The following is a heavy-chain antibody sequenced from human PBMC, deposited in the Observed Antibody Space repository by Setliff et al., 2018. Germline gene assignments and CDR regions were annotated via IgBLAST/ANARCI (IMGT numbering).Heavy chain of an antibody. J-gene: IGHJ4*02. CDR3: SRLVRFCTRTVCQRLSGDDY. CDR2: ISPYNGNT. V-gene: IGHV1-18*01. Sequence: GASVKVSCKASGYTFTDFGVSWVRQAPGQGLEWVGWISPYNGNTYYAPKFQGTAIMTTXXXTTTAYLELRSLRSXDTAVYFCSRLVRFCTRTVCQRLSGDDYWGQGTLVTVSS. D-gene: IGHD3-10*01. CDR1: GYTFTDFG.